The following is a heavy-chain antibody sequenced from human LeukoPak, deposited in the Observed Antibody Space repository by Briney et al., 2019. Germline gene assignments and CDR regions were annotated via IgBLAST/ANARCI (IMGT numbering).Heavy chain of an antibody. J-gene: IGHJ6*02. CDR3: ARDPKTSASNDFWSGYYRDYYYGMDV. CDR1: GYTFTSYG. Sequence: ASVKVSCKASGYTFTSYGISWVRQAPGQGLEWMGWINPNSGGTNYAQKFQGRVTMTRDTSISTAYMELRSLRSDDTAVYYCARDPKTSASNDFWSGYYRDYYYGMDVWGQGTTVTVSS. V-gene: IGHV1-2*02. CDR2: INPNSGGT. D-gene: IGHD3-3*01.